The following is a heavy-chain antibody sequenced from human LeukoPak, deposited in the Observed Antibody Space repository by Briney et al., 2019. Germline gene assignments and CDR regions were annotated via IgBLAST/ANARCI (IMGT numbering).Heavy chain of an antibody. CDR2: ISSSSSYI. Sequence: GGSLRLSCAASGFAFSRHGMHWVRQAPGKGLEWVSSISSSSSYIYYADSVKGRFTISRDNAKNSLYLQMNSLRAEDTAVYYCARVHLHYDILTGYYIDYWGQGTLVTVSS. J-gene: IGHJ4*02. V-gene: IGHV3-21*01. D-gene: IGHD3-9*01. CDR3: ARVHLHYDILTGYYIDY. CDR1: GFAFSRHG.